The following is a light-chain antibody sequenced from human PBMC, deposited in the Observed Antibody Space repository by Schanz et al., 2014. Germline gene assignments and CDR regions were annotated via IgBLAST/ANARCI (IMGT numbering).Light chain of an antibody. V-gene: IGKV3-20*01. CDR2: GAS. J-gene: IGKJ4*01. CDR1: ENIGNN. CDR3: QQYGSSPV. Sequence: ETVLTQSPATLSVSPGNSATLSCRASENIGNNLAWYQQQPGQAPRLLIYGASSRATGIPDRFSGSGSGTDFTLTISRLEPEDFAVYYCQQYGSSPVFGGGTKVEIK.